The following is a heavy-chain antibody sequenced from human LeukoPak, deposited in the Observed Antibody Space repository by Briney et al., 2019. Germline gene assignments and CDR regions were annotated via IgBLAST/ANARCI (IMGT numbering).Heavy chain of an antibody. Sequence: PGGSLRLSCAASGFTFDDYAMHWVRQAPGKGLEWVSGISWNSGSIGYADSVKGRFTISRDNAKNSLYLQMNSLRAEDTAVYYCARDYGGGEYNWFDPWGQGTLVTVS. CDR3: ARDYGGGEYNWFDP. V-gene: IGHV3-9*01. D-gene: IGHD4-23*01. CDR1: GFTFDDYA. CDR2: ISWNSGSI. J-gene: IGHJ5*02.